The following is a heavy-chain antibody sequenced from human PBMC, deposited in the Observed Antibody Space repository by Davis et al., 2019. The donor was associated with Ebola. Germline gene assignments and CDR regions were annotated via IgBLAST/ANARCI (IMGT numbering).Heavy chain of an antibody. D-gene: IGHD1-26*01. Sequence: GESLKISCAASGFTFSSYGMHWVRQAPGKGLEWVAVIWYDGSNKYYADSVKGRFTISRDNSKNTLYLQMNSLRAEDTAVYYCAKLVPWVGATSVYFDYWGQGTLVTVSS. CDR1: GFTFSSYG. V-gene: IGHV3-33*06. CDR2: IWYDGSNK. CDR3: AKLVPWVGATSVYFDY. J-gene: IGHJ4*02.